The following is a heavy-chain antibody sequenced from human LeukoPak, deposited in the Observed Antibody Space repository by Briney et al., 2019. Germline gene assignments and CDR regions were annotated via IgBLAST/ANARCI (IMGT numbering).Heavy chain of an antibody. Sequence: SETLSLTCSVSGYSISSGCYWGWIRQPPGKGLEWIGSSNHTGSTYYNPSLKSRATISVDTSKNQFSLKLCSVTAADTAVYYCAKDTYDSGVYFPWDYWGQGTLVTVSS. V-gene: IGHV4-38-2*02. CDR1: GYSISSGCY. J-gene: IGHJ4*02. CDR3: AKDTYDSGVYFPWDY. D-gene: IGHD3-22*01. CDR2: SNHTGST.